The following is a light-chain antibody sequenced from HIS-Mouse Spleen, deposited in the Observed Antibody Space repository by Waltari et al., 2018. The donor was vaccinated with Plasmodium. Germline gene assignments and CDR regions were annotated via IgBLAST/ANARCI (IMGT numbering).Light chain of an antibody. CDR1: SLPKKY. CDR2: EDS. J-gene: IGLJ3*02. V-gene: IGLV3-10*01. Sequence: SYELSQPPPVSVSPGQTARISHSGDSLPKKYAYWYQQKSGQAPVLVSYEDSNRPSGIPERFSGSSSGTMATLTISGAQVEDEADYYCYSTDSSGNHRVFGGGTKLTVL. CDR3: YSTDSSGNHRV.